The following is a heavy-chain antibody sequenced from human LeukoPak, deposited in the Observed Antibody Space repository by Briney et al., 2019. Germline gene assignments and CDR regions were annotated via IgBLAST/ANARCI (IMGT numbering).Heavy chain of an antibody. J-gene: IGHJ4*02. D-gene: IGHD2-15*01. Sequence: GASVKVSCKASGYTFTSYGISWVGQAPGQGREWMGWIGAYNGNTNYAQKLQGRVTMTTDTSTSTAYMELRSLRSDDTAVYYCARALLGRYCSGGSCYSFGYWGQGTLVTVSS. CDR1: GYTFTSYG. CDR2: IGAYNGNT. CDR3: ARALLGRYCSGGSCYSFGY. V-gene: IGHV1-18*04.